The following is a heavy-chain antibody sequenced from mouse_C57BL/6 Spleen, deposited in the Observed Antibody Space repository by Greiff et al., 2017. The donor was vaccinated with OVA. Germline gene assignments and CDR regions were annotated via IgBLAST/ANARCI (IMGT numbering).Heavy chain of an antibody. CDR1: GYAFSSYW. Sequence: VKLVESGAELVKPGASVKISCKASGYAFSSYWMNWVKQRPGKGLEWIGQIYPGDGDTNYNGKFKGKATLTADKSSSTAYMQLSSLTSEDSAVYFCARGGDSSGYLAYWGQGTLVTVSA. V-gene: IGHV1-80*01. CDR2: IYPGDGDT. CDR3: ARGGDSSGYLAY. D-gene: IGHD3-2*02. J-gene: IGHJ3*01.